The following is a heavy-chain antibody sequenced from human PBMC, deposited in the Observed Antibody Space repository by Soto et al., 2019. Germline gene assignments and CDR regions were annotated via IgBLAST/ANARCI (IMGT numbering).Heavy chain of an antibody. Sequence: EVRLLESGGGLVQPGGSLRLSCAAAGFIVSSNYMTWVRQAPGKGLEWVSLLYSGGATHYAASVKGRFTISSHSSQNTLFLQMNSLRTEDTATYYCVRGRYGSEIHWGQGTKVTLPS. J-gene: IGHJ4*02. CDR2: LYSGGAT. CDR3: VRGRYGSEIH. D-gene: IGHD3-10*01. CDR1: GFIVSSNY. V-gene: IGHV3-53*04.